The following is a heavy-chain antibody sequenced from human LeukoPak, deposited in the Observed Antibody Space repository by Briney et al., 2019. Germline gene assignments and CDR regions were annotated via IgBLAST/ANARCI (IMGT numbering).Heavy chain of an antibody. V-gene: IGHV3-7*04. Sequence: QSGGSLRLSCAASGFTFSSYWMSWVRQAPGKGLEWVANIDQYGRAKYYVDSVRGRFTFSRDNTKNSLHLQMNSLRAEDTAVYYCARADSYGSILDYWGQGTRVIDSS. CDR3: ARADSYGSILDY. CDR1: GFTFSSYW. J-gene: IGHJ4*02. CDR2: IDQYGRAK. D-gene: IGHD5-18*01.